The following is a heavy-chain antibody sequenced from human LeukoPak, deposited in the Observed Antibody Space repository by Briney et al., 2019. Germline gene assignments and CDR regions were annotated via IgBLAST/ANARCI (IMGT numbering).Heavy chain of an antibody. J-gene: IGHJ6*03. CDR1: GGSISSYY. CDR3: ASCGAQRGYYYYYMDV. CDR2: IYTSGST. D-gene: IGHD2-21*01. V-gene: IGHV4-4*07. Sequence: TETLSLTCTVSGGSISSYYWSWIRQPAGKGLEWIGRIYTSGSTNYNPSLKSRVTMSVDTSKNQFSLKLSSVTAADTAVYYCASCGAQRGYYYYYMDVWGKGTTVTVSS.